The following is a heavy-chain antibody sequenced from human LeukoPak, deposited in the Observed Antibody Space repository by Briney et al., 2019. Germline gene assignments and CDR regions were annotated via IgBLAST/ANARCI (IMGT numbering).Heavy chain of an antibody. CDR2: MSPNSGNT. D-gene: IGHD7-27*01. CDR3: VRTPPNWGADY. V-gene: IGHV1-8*01. J-gene: IGHJ4*02. CDR1: GYTFTSYD. Sequence: ASVKVSCKASGYTFTSYDINWVRQATGQGLEWMGWMSPNSGNTGYAQKFQGRVTMTRNTAISTAYMELSSLRSEDAAVYFCVRTPPNWGADYWGQGTLVTVSS.